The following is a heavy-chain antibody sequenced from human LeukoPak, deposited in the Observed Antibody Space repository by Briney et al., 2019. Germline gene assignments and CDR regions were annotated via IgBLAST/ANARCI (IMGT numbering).Heavy chain of an antibody. D-gene: IGHD3-10*01. CDR1: GGSIREYY. Sequence: PSETLSLTCTVSGGSIREYYLSWIRQPPGKGLEWIGYIYDSGSTNCNPSLKSRVTISVDTSKNHFSLKLSSVTAADTAVYYCARELVRGVIGAFDIWGQGTMVTVSS. CDR3: ARELVRGVIGAFDI. V-gene: IGHV4-59*01. CDR2: IYDSGST. J-gene: IGHJ3*02.